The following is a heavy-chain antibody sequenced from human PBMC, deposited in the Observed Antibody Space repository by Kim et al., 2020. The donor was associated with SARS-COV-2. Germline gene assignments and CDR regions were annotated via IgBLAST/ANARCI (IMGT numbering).Heavy chain of an antibody. CDR2: IWYDGSNK. CDR3: ARGDGTLYNDY. V-gene: IGHV3-33*01. CDR1: GFTFSSYG. D-gene: IGHD6-13*01. J-gene: IGHJ4*02. Sequence: GGSLRLSCAASGFTFSSYGMHWVRQAPGKGLEWVAVIWYDGSNKYYADSVKGRFTISRDNSKNTLYLQMNSLRAEDTAVYYCARGDGTLYNDYWGQGTLVTVSS.